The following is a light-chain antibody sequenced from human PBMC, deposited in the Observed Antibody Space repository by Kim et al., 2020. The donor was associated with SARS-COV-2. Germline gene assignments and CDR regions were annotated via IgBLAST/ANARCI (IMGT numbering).Light chain of an antibody. CDR2: YDS. CDR1: NIGSKS. CDR3: QVWDTSSDHWV. Sequence: SYELTQPPSVSVAPGKTARITCGGNNIGSKSVHWYQQKPGQAHVLVIYYDSDRPSGIPERFSGSNSGNTASLTISRVEAGDEADYYCQVWDTSSDHWVFGGGTQLTV. V-gene: IGLV3-21*04. J-gene: IGLJ3*02.